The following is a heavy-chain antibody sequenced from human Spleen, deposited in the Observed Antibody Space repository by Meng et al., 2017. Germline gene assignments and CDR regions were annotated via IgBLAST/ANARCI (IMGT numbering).Heavy chain of an antibody. CDR3: SRDSGSGFYEHY. V-gene: IGHV1-3*04. J-gene: IGHJ4*02. D-gene: IGHD3-10*01. Sequence: QVTLGELGAEVKEPGASVKVSCKASGYIFNRYAIHWLRQAPGQGLEWMGWVNTATGDAGYSQKFQARLTISRDTSATTGYMELSSLRSEDTAVYYCSRDSGSGFYEHYWGQGTLVTVSS. CDR1: GYIFNRYA. CDR2: VNTATGDA.